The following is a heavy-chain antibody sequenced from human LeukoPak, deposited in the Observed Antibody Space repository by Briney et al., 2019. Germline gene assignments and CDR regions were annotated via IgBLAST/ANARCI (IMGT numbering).Heavy chain of an antibody. J-gene: IGHJ4*02. CDR2: INHRGST. D-gene: IGHD1-26*01. V-gene: IGHV4-34*01. CDR1: GESLSKYY. Sequence: PSETLSLTCAVYGESLSKYYWTWIRQSPGKGLEWIGEINHRGSTNLNPSLKSRVTLSVDTSKRQFSLKLTSVTAADAAVYYCASSVGSTDYWGQGTLVTVSS. CDR3: ASSVGSTDY.